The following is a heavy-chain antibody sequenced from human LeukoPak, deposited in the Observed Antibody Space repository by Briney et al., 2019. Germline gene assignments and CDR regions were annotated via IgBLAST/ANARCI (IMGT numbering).Heavy chain of an antibody. V-gene: IGHV3-33*01. Sequence: GGSLRLSCAASGFIFSGYGMHWVRQAPGEGLEWVAVIWNDGSIKYYGESVKGRFTISRDNSKNTLYLQMNGLRAEDTAVYYCARDMSSWAMVRGLSNWFDPWGQGTLVTVSS. D-gene: IGHD3-10*01. J-gene: IGHJ5*02. CDR3: ARDMSSWAMVRGLSNWFDP. CDR1: GFIFSGYG. CDR2: IWNDGSIK.